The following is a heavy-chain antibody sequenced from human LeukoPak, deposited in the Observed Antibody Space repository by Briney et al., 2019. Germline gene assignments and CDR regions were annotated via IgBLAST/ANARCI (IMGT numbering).Heavy chain of an antibody. J-gene: IGHJ4*02. Sequence: GGSVRLSCAASGFTFSSYSMNWVREAPGKGLEWVGRIKSKTDGGTTDYAAPVKGRFTISRDDSKHTLYLQMNSLKTEDTAVYYCTTNYYYDSSGYDYWGQGTLVTVSS. V-gene: IGHV3-15*01. CDR2: IKSKTDGGTT. CDR3: TTNYYYDSSGYDY. CDR1: GFTFSSYS. D-gene: IGHD3-22*01.